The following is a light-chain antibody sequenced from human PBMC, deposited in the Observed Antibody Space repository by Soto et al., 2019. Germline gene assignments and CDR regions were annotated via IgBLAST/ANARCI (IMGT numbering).Light chain of an antibody. CDR1: QSISASY. J-gene: IGKJ4*01. CDR2: LAP. Sequence: EIVLTQSPDTLSLSPGESATLSCRASQSISASYLAWYQQKPGQAPRLLIHLAPTRATGIPGRFSGSGSGTDFTLTISRLEPEDFAVYYCQQYATSPLTFGGGTTVEIK. V-gene: IGKV3-20*01. CDR3: QQYATSPLT.